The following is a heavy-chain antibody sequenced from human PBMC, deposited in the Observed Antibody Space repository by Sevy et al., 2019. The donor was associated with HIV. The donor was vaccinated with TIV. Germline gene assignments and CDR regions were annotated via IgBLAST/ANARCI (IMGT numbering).Heavy chain of an antibody. CDR1: GFTFSSYG. CDR2: IRYDGSNK. D-gene: IGHD3-22*01. Sequence: GGSLRLSCAASGFTFSSYGMHWVRQAPGKGLEWVAFIRYDGSNKYYADSVKGRFTISRDNSKNTLYLQMNSLRAEDMAVYYCAKELYYYDSSGLYWGQGTLVTVSS. CDR3: AKELYYYDSSGLY. J-gene: IGHJ4*02. V-gene: IGHV3-30*02.